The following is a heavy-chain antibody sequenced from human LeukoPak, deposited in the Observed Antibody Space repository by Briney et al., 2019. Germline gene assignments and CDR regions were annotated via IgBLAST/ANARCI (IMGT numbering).Heavy chain of an antibody. V-gene: IGHV4-30-2*01. D-gene: IGHD3-3*01. Sequence: PSETLSLTCTVSGGSISSGGYYWSWIRQPPGKGLEWIGYIYHSGSTYYNPSLKSRVTISVDRSKNQFSLKLSSVTAADTAVYYCARQFPTSMRFLEWFTPDYWGQGTLVTVSS. CDR1: GGSISSGGYY. CDR3: ARQFPTSMRFLEWFTPDY. CDR2: IYHSGST. J-gene: IGHJ4*02.